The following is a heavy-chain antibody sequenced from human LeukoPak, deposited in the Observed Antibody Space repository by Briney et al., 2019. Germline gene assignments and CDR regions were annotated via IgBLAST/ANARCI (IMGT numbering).Heavy chain of an antibody. J-gene: IGHJ5*02. CDR1: GYTFTGHY. D-gene: IGHD4-23*01. CDR3: ARSNYGGKRWFDP. Sequence: EASVKVSCKASGYTFTGHYMHWVRQAPGQGLEWMGWMNPSSGSTGYAQKFQGRVTMTRDTSISTAYMELSSLRSEDTAVYFCARSNYGGKRWFDPWGQGTLVIVSS. CDR2: MNPSSGST. V-gene: IGHV1-8*02.